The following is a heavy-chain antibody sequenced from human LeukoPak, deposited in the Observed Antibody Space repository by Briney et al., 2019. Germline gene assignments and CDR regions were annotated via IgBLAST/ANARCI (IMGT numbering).Heavy chain of an antibody. CDR1: GYTFTGYY. V-gene: IGHV1-2*02. CDR2: INPNSGGT. D-gene: IGHD3-3*01. CDR3: ARDFWSGYVDAFDI. Sequence: ASVKASCKASGYTFTGYYMHWVRQAPGQGLEWMGWINPNSGGTNYAQKFQGRVTMTRDTSISTAYMELSRLRSDDTAVYYCARDFWSGYVDAFDIWGQGTMVTVSS. J-gene: IGHJ3*02.